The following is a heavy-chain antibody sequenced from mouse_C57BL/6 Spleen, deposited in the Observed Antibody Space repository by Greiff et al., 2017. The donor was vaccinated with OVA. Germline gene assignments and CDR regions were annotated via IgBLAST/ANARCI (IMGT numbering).Heavy chain of an antibody. CDR3: TRNWLLVFDY. Sequence: EVQLVESGGGLVQPGGSMKLSCAASGFTFSDAWMDWVRQSPEKGLEWVAEIRNKANNHATYYAESVKGRFTISRDDSKSSVYLQMNSLRAEDTGIYYCTRNWLLVFDYWGQGTTLTVSS. D-gene: IGHD2-3*01. CDR1: GFTFSDAW. J-gene: IGHJ2*01. CDR2: IRNKANNHAT. V-gene: IGHV6-6*01.